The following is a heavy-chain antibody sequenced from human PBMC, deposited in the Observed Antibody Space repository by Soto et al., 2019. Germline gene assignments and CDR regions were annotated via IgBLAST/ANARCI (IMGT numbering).Heavy chain of an antibody. CDR2: VSFDGSNK. Sequence: QVQLVESGGGVVQPGRSLRLSCAASGFTFSTHAMHWVRQAPGKGLECVAIVSFDGSNKYYADSMKGRFTISRDNSKNTLYLQMSGLTPEDTAFYYCARDQTGITTAGGGRIDRWGQGTLVTVSS. D-gene: IGHD6-13*01. J-gene: IGHJ5*02. CDR3: ARDQTGITTAGGGRIDR. CDR1: GFTFSTHA. V-gene: IGHV3-30-3*01.